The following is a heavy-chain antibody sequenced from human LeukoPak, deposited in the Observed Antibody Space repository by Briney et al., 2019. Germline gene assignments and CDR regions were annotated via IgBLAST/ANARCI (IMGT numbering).Heavy chain of an antibody. CDR2: FKSKTDGGAT. V-gene: IGHV3-15*01. Sequence: GGSLRLSCAASGFTFNNAWMSWVRQAPGKGLEWVGRFKSKTDGGATDYAAPVKGRFTISRDDSKNTLYLQMNSLKTEDTAVYYCTTELWFGGYWGQGTLVTVSS. CDR3: TTELWFGGY. J-gene: IGHJ4*02. CDR1: GFTFNNAW. D-gene: IGHD3-10*01.